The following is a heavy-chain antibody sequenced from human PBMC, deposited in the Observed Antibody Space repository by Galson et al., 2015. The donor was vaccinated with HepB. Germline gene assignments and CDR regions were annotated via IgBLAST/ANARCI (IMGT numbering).Heavy chain of an antibody. D-gene: IGHD4-17*01. Sequence: QSGAEVKKPGESLKISCKGSGYSFTSYWIGWVRQMPGKGLEWMGIIYPGDSDTRYSPSFQGQVTISADKSISTAYLQWSSLKASDTAMYYCARRVRTTVTTSSTFDYWGQGTLVTVSS. V-gene: IGHV5-51*03. CDR3: ARRVRTTVTTSSTFDY. CDR1: GYSFTSYW. J-gene: IGHJ4*02. CDR2: IYPGDSDT.